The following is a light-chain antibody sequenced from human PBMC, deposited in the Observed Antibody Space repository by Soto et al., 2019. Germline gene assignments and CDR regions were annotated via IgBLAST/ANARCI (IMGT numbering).Light chain of an antibody. CDR2: DAS. CDR1: ESVGSN. CDR3: QQSYSTGT. J-gene: IGKJ1*01. Sequence: EVVLTHSPVTLSLSPGERATLSCRASESVGSNLAWYQQKPGQPPRLLIYDASMRETGVPPRFSGSGSGTAFTLTISSLQPEDFATYYCQQSYSTGTFGQGTKVDIK. V-gene: IGKV3-11*01.